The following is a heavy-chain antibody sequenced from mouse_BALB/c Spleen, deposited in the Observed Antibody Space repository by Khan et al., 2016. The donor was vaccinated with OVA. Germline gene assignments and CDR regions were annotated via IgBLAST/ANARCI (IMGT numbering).Heavy chain of an antibody. CDR2: ISSGSNTI. J-gene: IGHJ4*01. V-gene: IGHV5-17*02. CDR3: TRREIYDGYYGGAMDY. CDR1: GFTLSSFG. D-gene: IGHD2-3*01. Sequence: EVELVESGGGLVQPGGSRKLSCAASGFTLSSFGMHWVRQAPEQGLEWVAYISSGSNTINYADTVKGRFTISRDKSQNTLFLQMTSLRSEDTAMYYCTRREIYDGYYGGAMDYWGQGTSVTVSS.